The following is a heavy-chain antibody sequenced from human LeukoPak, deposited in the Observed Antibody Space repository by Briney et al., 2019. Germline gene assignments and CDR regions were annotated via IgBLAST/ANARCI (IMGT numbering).Heavy chain of an antibody. D-gene: IGHD2-15*01. J-gene: IGHJ4*02. CDR2: IYHSGST. CDR3: ARVGDVVVVAAIDY. Sequence: SETLSLTCTVSGGSISSGGYYWSWIRQPPGKGLEWIGYIYHSGSTYYNPSLKSRVTISVDRSKIQFSLKLSSVTAADTAVYYCARVGDVVVVAAIDYWGQGTLVTVSS. V-gene: IGHV4-30-2*01. CDR1: GGSISSGGYY.